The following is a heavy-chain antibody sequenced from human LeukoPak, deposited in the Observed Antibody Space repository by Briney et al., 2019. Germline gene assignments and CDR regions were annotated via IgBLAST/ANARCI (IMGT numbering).Heavy chain of an antibody. J-gene: IGHJ4*02. D-gene: IGHD5-12*01. Sequence: ASETLSLTCSVSGDSITYFYWSWIRQAAGKGLEWIGRFSSSGSTDYNASLKSRVTMSVDTSKNQFSLKLSSVTAADTAVYYCARVSGYDWESSFDYWGQGTLVTVSS. CDR2: FSSSGST. CDR3: ARVSGYDWESSFDY. CDR1: GDSITYFY. V-gene: IGHV4-4*07.